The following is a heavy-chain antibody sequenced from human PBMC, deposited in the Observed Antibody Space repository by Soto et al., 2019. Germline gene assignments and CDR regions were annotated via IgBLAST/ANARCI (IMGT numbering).Heavy chain of an antibody. D-gene: IGHD3-3*01. CDR1: GFTFSDYY. V-gene: IGHV3-11*01. CDR3: ARYSSPELWSAIVGMDV. J-gene: IGHJ6*02. Sequence: GGSLRLSCAASGFTFSDYYMSWIRQAPGKGLEWVSYISSSGSTIYYADSVKGRFTIPRDNAKNSLYLQMNSLRAEDTAVYYCARYSSPELWSAIVGMDVWGQGTTVTVSS. CDR2: ISSSGSTI.